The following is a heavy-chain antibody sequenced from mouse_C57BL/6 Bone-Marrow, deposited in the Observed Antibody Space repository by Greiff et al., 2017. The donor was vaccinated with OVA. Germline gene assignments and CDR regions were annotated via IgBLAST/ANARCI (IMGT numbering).Heavy chain of an antibody. CDR2: IDPEDGET. J-gene: IGHJ3*01. D-gene: IGHD1-1*01. CDR1: GFNIKDYY. CDR3: ARDYGSSYAFAY. Sequence: EVKLQESGAELVKPGASVKLSCTASGFNIKDYYMHWVKQRTEQGLEWIGRIDPEDGETKYAPKFQGKATITADTSSNTAYLQLSSLTSEDTAVDYCARDYGSSYAFAYWGQGTLVTVSA. V-gene: IGHV14-2*01.